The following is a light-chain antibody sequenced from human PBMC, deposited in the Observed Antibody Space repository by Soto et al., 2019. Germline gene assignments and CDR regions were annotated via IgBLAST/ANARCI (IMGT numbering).Light chain of an antibody. CDR1: SSDVGGYNY. CDR2: EVS. Sequence: QSVLTQPASVSGSPGQSITFSCTGTSSDVGGYNYVSWYQQHPGKAPKLMIYEVSNRPSGVSNRFSGSKSGNTASLTISGLQAEDEADYYCSSYTRSSTRVFGGGTKLTVL. V-gene: IGLV2-14*01. J-gene: IGLJ3*02. CDR3: SSYTRSSTRV.